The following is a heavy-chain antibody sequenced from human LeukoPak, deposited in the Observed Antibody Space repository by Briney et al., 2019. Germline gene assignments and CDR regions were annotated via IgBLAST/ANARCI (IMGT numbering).Heavy chain of an antibody. CDR1: SGSISGYY. CDR2: IYSSGST. D-gene: IGHD3-22*01. V-gene: IGHV4-4*07. Sequence: SETLSLTCTVSSGSISGYYWNWFRQPAGKGLEWIGRIYSSGSTNYNPSLKRRVALSINTSRSHFSLKLSSVTAADSAMYYCARDFTADSNGYYDFWGQGTLVAVSS. J-gene: IGHJ4*02. CDR3: ARDFTADSNGYYDF.